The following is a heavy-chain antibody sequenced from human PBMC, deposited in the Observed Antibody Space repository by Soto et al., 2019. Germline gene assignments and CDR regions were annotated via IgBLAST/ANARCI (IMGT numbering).Heavy chain of an antibody. CDR1: GGTFSSYA. CDR2: IIPIFGTA. V-gene: IGHV1-69*06. D-gene: IGHD3-3*01. J-gene: IGHJ4*02. CDR3: ARAPLRFLEWSAGGYYFDY. Sequence: SVKVSCKAYGGTFSSYAISWVRQAPGQGLEWLGGIIPIFGTANYAQKFKGRVTITADKSTSTAYMQLSSLRSEDTAVYYCARAPLRFLEWSAGGYYFDYWGQGTLVTVSS.